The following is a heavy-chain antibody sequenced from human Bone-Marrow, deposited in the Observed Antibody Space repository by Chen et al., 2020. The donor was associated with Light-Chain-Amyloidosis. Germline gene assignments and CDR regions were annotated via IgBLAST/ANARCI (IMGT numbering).Heavy chain of an antibody. CDR3: ARRRDGYNFDY. Sequence: EVQLEQSGREVKKPGESRKREGKGAGYTFPNYWIGWVRQMPGKGLEWMGVIYPDDSDARYSPSFEGQVPISADKAITTAYLQWRSLKASDTAMYYCARRRDGYNFDYWGQGPLVTVSS. CDR1: GYTFPNYW. V-gene: IGHV5-51*01. CDR2: IYPDDSDA. D-gene: IGHD5-12*01. J-gene: IGHJ4*02.